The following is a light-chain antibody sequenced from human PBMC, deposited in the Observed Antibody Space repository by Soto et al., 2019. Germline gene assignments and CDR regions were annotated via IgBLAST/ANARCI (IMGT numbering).Light chain of an antibody. V-gene: IGLV8-61*01. CDR1: SGSVSANYY. Sequence: QTVVTQEASLSVSPGTTVTLTCGLSSGSVSANYYPSWYQQTPGQAPRTLIYITNTRSSGVPDRFSGSILGNKAALTITGAQADDESDYYCVLYMGSGIWVFGGGTKLTVL. CDR3: VLYMGSGIWV. J-gene: IGLJ3*02. CDR2: ITN.